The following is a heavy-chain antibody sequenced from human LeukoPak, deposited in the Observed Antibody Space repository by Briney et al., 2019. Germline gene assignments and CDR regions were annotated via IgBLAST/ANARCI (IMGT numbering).Heavy chain of an antibody. V-gene: IGHV3-48*01. CDR3: AKGRGYFDY. CDR2: ISSSSRTI. Sequence: GGSLRLSCAASGFTFSSYSMNWVRQAPGKGLEWVSYISSSSRTIYYADSVKGRFTISRDNAKNPLYLQMNSLRAEDTAVYYCAKGRGYFDYWGQGTLVTVSS. CDR1: GFTFSSYS. J-gene: IGHJ4*02. D-gene: IGHD3-10*01.